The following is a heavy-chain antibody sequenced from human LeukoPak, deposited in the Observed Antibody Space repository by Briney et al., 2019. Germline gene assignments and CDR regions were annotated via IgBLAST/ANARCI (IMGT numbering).Heavy chain of an antibody. V-gene: IGHV1-18*01. CDR3: AQSYYYDSSGYYSGLDY. D-gene: IGHD3-22*01. CDR2: ISAYNGNT. J-gene: IGHJ4*02. CDR1: GYTFTSYG. Sequence: ASVKVSCKASGYTFTSYGISWVRQAPGQGLEWMGWISAYNGNTNYAQKLQGRVTMTTDTSTSTAYMELRSLRSDDTAVYYCAQSYYYDSSGYYSGLDYWGQGTLVTVSS.